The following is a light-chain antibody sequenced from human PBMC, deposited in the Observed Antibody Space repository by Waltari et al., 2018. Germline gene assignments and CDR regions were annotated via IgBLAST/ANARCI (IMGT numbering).Light chain of an antibody. CDR1: SSAYYNY. V-gene: IGLV2-14*03. J-gene: IGLJ2*01. CDR2: DVS. CDR3: SVKRGSNTVV. Sequence: QSALTQPASVSGSPGQSITIPCTGASSAYYNYVCWYQHLPGKAPNLMIYDVSNRPSGGSNRVSGSKSGSTASLTISGLQAEDEADYYCSVKRGSNTVVFGGGTKLTVL.